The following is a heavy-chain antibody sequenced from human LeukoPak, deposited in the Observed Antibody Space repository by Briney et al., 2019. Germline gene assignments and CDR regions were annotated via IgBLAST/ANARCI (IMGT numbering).Heavy chain of an antibody. V-gene: IGHV3-33*01. CDR2: IWDGGGIK. Sequence: GGSLRLSCAASGFTFNTYAIRWVRQAPGKGLEWVAVIWDGGGIKYYADSVRGRFTISRDNSKNTLYLQMNSLRADDTDIYYLVRDPSCSGGGCYYYYGMDVWGQGTTVTVSS. D-gene: IGHD2-15*01. J-gene: IGHJ6*02. CDR1: GFTFNTYA. CDR3: VRDPSCSGGGCYYYYGMDV.